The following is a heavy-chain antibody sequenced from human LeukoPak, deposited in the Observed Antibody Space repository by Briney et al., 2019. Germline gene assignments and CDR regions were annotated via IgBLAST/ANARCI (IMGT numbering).Heavy chain of an antibody. J-gene: IGHJ6*02. CDR1: GGTFSSYA. CDR2: IIPIFGTA. Sequence: SVKVSCKASGGTFSSYAISWVRQAPGHGLEWMGGIIPIFGTANYAQKFQGRVTITADESTSTAYMELSSLRSEDTAVYYCAREVSEDCSSTSCYYYYGMDVWGQGTTVTVSS. V-gene: IGHV1-69*13. D-gene: IGHD2-2*01. CDR3: AREVSEDCSSTSCYYYYGMDV.